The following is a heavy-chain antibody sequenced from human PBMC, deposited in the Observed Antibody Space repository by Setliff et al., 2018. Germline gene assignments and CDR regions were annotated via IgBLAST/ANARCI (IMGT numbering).Heavy chain of an antibody. CDR2: ISSSSGLI. CDR3: ARSAVAVPGQFYFDN. D-gene: IGHD6-19*01. V-gene: IGHV3-48*01. Sequence: PGESLKISCAASGFTFSTYAMNWLRQAPGKGLEWVSYISSSSGLIYYADSVKGRFTISRDEAKNSLYLQMNSLRTEDTAVYYCARSAVAVPGQFYFDNWGQGTQVTVSS. J-gene: IGHJ4*02. CDR1: GFTFSTYA.